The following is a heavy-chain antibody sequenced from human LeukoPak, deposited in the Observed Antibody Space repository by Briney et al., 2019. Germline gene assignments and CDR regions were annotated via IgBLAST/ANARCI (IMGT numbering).Heavy chain of an antibody. V-gene: IGHV3-23*01. D-gene: IGHD5-12*01. CDR3: AKAGQYSGYDFDY. J-gene: IGHJ4*02. CDR2: ISGSGGST. CDR1: GFTFSSYA. Sequence: PGASLRLSCAASGFTFSSYATSWVRQAPGKGLEWVSAISGSGGSTYYADSVKGRFTISRDNSKNTLYLQMNSLRAEDTAVYYCAKAGQYSGYDFDYWGQGTLVTVSS.